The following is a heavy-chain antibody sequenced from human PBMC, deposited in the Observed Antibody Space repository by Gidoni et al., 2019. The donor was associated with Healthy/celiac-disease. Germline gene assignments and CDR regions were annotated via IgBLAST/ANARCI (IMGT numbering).Heavy chain of an antibody. CDR2: ISGSGGSP. Sequence: EVQLLESGGGLVQPGGSLRLSCAASGFTFSSYAISWVRQAQGKGLEWVSAISGSGGSPYYADSVKGRFTISRDNSKNTLYLQMNSLRAEDTAVYYCAKRGGVVVPAASWYYYMDVWGKGTTVTVSS. V-gene: IGHV3-23*01. D-gene: IGHD2-2*01. CDR3: AKRGGVVVPAASWYYYMDV. J-gene: IGHJ6*03. CDR1: GFTFSSYA.